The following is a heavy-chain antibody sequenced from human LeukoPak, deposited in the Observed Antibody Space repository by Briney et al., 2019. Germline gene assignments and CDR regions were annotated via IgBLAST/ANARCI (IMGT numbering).Heavy chain of an antibody. V-gene: IGHV1-46*01. J-gene: IGHJ4*02. D-gene: IGHD5-18*01. Sequence: GASVKVSCKASGYSFTSHYMHWVRQAPGQGLEWLGLINPSGSSTLYAQKFQGRVTMTRDTSTSTVYMELSSLRSEDSAVYYCAREIGPIQLHLWGSAFDYWGQGTLVTVSS. CDR2: INPSGSST. CDR3: AREIGPIQLHLWGSAFDY. CDR1: GYSFTSHY.